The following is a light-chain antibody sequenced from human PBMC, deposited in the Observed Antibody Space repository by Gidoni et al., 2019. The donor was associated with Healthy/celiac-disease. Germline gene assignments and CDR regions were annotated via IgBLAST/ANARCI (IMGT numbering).Light chain of an antibody. CDR2: GKT. J-gene: IGLJ2*01. CDR1: SLRSYY. Sequence: SSELTQDPAVSVALGQTVRITCQGDSLRSYYASWYQQKQGQAPVLVIYGKTNRPSGIPDRFSGSSSGNTASLTITGAQAEDEADYYCNSRDSSGNHPVVFGGGTKLTVL. CDR3: NSRDSSGNHPVV. V-gene: IGLV3-19*01.